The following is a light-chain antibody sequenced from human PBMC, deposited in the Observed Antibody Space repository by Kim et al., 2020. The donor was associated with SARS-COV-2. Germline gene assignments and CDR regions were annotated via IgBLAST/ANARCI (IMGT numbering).Light chain of an antibody. J-gene: IGLJ2*01. CDR2: DVS. CDR1: SSDVGGYNY. V-gene: IGLV2-14*04. Sequence: PGQSITISCTGTSSDVGGYNYVSWYQQHPGKAPKLMIYDVSKRPSGVSNRFSGSKSGNTASLTISGLQAEDEADYYCSSYTSSTMFFGGGTQLTVL. CDR3: SSYTSSTMF.